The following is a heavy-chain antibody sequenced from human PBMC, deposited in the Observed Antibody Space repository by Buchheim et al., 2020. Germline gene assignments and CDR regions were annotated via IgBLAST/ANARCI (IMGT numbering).Heavy chain of an antibody. CDR3: ARLSSLVGATVTTFDY. D-gene: IGHD4-17*01. V-gene: IGHV4-39*01. CDR1: GGSISSSSYY. Sequence: QLQLQESGPGLVKPSETLSLTCTVSGGSISSSSYYWGWIRQPPRKGLEWIGSIYYSGSTYYNPSLKSRVTISVDTSKNQFSLKLSSVTAADTAVYYCARLSSLVGATVTTFDYWGQGTL. J-gene: IGHJ4*02. CDR2: IYYSGST.